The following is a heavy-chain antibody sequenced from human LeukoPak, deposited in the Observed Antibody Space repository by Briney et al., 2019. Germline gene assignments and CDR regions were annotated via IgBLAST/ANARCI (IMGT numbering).Heavy chain of an antibody. Sequence: GGSLRLSCAAPGFTFSSYGMHWVRQAPGKGLEWVAVISYDGSNKYYADSVKGRFTISRDNSKNTLYLQMNSLRAEDTAVYYCAKDRSGGVNHYFDYWGQGTLVTVSS. CDR1: GFTFSSYG. CDR2: ISYDGSNK. CDR3: AKDRSGGVNHYFDY. J-gene: IGHJ4*02. D-gene: IGHD6-25*01. V-gene: IGHV3-30*18.